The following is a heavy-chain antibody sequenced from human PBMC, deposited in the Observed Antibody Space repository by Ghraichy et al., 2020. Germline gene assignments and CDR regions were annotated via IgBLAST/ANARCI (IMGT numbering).Heavy chain of an antibody. Sequence: GGSLRLSCAASGFTFSSYAMSWVRQAPGKGLEWVSAISGSGGSTYYADSVKGRFTISRDNSKNTLYLQMNSLRAEDTAVYYCAKATEMATIDDDAFDIWGQGTMVTVSS. CDR3: AKATEMATIDDDAFDI. CDR2: ISGSGGST. V-gene: IGHV3-23*01. J-gene: IGHJ3*02. CDR1: GFTFSSYA. D-gene: IGHD5-24*01.